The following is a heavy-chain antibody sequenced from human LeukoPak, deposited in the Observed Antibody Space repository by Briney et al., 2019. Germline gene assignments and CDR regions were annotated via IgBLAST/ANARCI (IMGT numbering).Heavy chain of an antibody. J-gene: IGHJ4*02. CDR2: IYHGGTI. D-gene: IGHD3-9*01. Sequence: SETLSLTCAVSGYSINSGYYWGWIRQPPGKGLEWIGSIYHGGTIYYKPSLKSRVTISADTSRNQFSLKLSSVTAADTAVYYCASRNYDILIGPPDAYWGQGILVTVSS. V-gene: IGHV4-38-2*01. CDR1: GYSINSGYY. CDR3: ASRNYDILIGPPDAY.